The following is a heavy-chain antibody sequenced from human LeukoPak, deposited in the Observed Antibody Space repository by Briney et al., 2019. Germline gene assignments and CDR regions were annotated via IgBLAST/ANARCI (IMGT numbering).Heavy chain of an antibody. CDR1: GYTFTGYY. D-gene: IGHD3-9*01. CDR2: INPNSGGT. CDR3: AREILTGYNWFDP. J-gene: IGHJ5*02. V-gene: IGHV1-2*02. Sequence: ASVKVSCKASGYTFTGYYMHWVRQAPGQGLEWIGWINPNSGGTNYAQKFQGRVTMTRDTSISTAYMELSRLRSDDTAVYYCAREILTGYNWFDPWGQGTLVTVSS.